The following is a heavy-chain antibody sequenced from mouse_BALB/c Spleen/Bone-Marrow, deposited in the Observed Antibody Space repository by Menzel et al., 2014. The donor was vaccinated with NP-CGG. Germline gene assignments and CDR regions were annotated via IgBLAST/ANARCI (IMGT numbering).Heavy chain of an antibody. D-gene: IGHD1-1*01. CDR3: ASRPYGYLDY. Sequence: EGQGVESGGGLVQPGGSRKLSCAASGFTFSSFGMHWVRQAPEKGLEWVAYISSGSSTITYANTVKGRFTISRDNPKNTLFLQMTSLRSEDTAMYYCASRPYGYLDYWGQGTTLTVSS. CDR1: GFTFSSFG. CDR2: ISSGSSTI. J-gene: IGHJ2*01. V-gene: IGHV5-17*02.